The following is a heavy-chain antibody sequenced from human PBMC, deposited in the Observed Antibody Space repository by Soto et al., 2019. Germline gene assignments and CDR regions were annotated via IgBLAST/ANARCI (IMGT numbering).Heavy chain of an antibody. V-gene: IGHV1-18*04. CDR2: ISAYNGNT. Sequence: ASVKVSCKASGDTFTSYGISWVRQAPGQGLEWMGWISAYNGNTNYAQKLQGRVTMTTDTSTSTAYMELRSLRSDDTAVYYCARGGIAAAATVNWFDPWGQGTLVTVSS. CDR3: ARGGIAAAATVNWFDP. CDR1: GDTFTSYG. D-gene: IGHD6-13*01. J-gene: IGHJ5*02.